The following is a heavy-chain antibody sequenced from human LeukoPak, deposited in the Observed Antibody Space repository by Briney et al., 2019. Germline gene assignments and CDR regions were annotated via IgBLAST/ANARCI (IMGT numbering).Heavy chain of an antibody. J-gene: IGHJ4*02. CDR2: ISWNSGSI. V-gene: IGHV3-9*01. D-gene: IGHD3-10*01. CDR3: ARDRTDEYYYGSGTFEY. Sequence: GGSLRLSCAASGFTFDDYAMHWVRQAPGKGLEWVSGISWNSGSIGYADSVKGRFTISRDNAKNSLYLQMNSLRAEDTAVYYCARDRTDEYYYGSGTFEYWGQGTLVTVSS. CDR1: GFTFDDYA.